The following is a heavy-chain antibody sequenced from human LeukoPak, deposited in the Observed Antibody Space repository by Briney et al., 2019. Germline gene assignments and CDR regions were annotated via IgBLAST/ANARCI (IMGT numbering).Heavy chain of an antibody. D-gene: IGHD1-1*01. CDR2: IKQDGSVQ. Sequence: GGSLRLSCSASGFTFSSYWMSWVRQALGKGLEWMANIKQDGSVQNYVDSVKGRFTISRDNAKDSLFLQLNNLRAEDTAVYFCARDGIMTYAFDIWGQGTKVTVSP. V-gene: IGHV3-7*01. J-gene: IGHJ3*02. CDR1: GFTFSSYW. CDR3: ARDGIMTYAFDI.